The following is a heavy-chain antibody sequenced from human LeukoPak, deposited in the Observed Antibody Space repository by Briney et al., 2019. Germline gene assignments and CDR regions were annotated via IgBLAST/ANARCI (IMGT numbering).Heavy chain of an antibody. J-gene: IGHJ6*02. Sequence: SETLSLNCTVYGGSISSYYWSWIRQPPGQGLEWIGYIYYSGSTNYNPSLKSRVTISVDTSKNQFSLKLSFVTAADTAVYYCARHRVLRYFDWLLLPPHYYYYYGMDVWGQGTTVTVSS. CDR3: ARHRVLRYFDWLLLPPHYYYYYGMDV. D-gene: IGHD3-9*01. CDR2: IYYSGST. CDR1: GGSISSYY. V-gene: IGHV4-59*08.